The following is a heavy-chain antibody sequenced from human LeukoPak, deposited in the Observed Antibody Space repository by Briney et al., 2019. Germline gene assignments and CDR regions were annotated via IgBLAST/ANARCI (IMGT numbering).Heavy chain of an antibody. D-gene: IGHD6-19*01. V-gene: IGHV4-39*07. J-gene: IGHJ4*02. CDR1: GGSISSCSYY. CDR2: GST. Sequence: PSGTLSLTCPVSGGSISSCSYYRGWIRPPPGKGLEWIASGSTYYNPSLKSRVTISVDTSKNQFSLKLSSVTAADTAVYYCARMGAYSSGWQVDYWGQGTLVTVSS. CDR3: ARMGAYSSGWQVDY.